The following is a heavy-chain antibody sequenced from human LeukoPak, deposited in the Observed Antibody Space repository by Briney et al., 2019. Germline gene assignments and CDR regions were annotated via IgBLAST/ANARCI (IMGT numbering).Heavy chain of an antibody. Sequence: SETLSLTCAVSGYSISRGYSWGWIRQPPGMGLEWIGNMYHSESTHYSPSLKSRVTISADTSKNQFSLKLSSVTAADTAVYYCWLQFVFDAFDIWGQGTMVTVSS. J-gene: IGHJ3*02. CDR1: GYSISRGYS. CDR2: MYHSEST. D-gene: IGHD5-24*01. V-gene: IGHV4-38-2*01. CDR3: WLQFVFDAFDI.